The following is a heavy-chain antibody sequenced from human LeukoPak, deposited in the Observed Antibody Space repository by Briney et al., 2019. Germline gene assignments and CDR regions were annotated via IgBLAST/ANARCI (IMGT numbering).Heavy chain of an antibody. CDR3: ARDWGWDFWSGPHAFDI. CDR1: GGSISSGSYY. Sequence: KTSQTLSLTCTVSGGSISSGSYYWSWIRQPAGKGLEWIGRIYTSGSTNYNPSLKSRVTISVDTSKNQFSPKLSSVTAADTAVYYCARDWGWDFWSGPHAFDIWGQGTMVTVSS. D-gene: IGHD3-3*01. J-gene: IGHJ3*02. CDR2: IYTSGST. V-gene: IGHV4-61*02.